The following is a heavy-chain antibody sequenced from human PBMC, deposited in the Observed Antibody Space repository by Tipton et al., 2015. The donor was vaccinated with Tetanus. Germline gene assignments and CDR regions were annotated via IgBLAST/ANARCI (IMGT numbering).Heavy chain of an antibody. D-gene: IGHD2-8*02. J-gene: IGHJ5*02. CDR1: GGSISSGGYS. Sequence: TLSLTCAVSGGSISSGGYSWTWIRQPPGKGLQGIGYMYYSGTTHYNPSLKSRVTISIDRSKNQLSLKLTSVTAADTAVYYCARETSTGPAYNWFDPWGQGTLVTVSS. CDR3: ARETSTGPAYNWFDP. V-gene: IGHV4-30-2*01. CDR2: MYYSGTT.